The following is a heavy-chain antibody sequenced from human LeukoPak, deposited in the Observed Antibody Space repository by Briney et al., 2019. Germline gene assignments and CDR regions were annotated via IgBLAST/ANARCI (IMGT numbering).Heavy chain of an antibody. Sequence: TGGSLRLSCAASGFTFSSYAMSWVRQAPGKGLEWVSAISGSGGSTYYADSVKGRFTISRDNSKNTLYLQMNSLRAEDTAVYYCAKGATVTIRPIYFQHWGQGTLVTVSS. CDR3: AKGATVTIRPIYFQH. D-gene: IGHD4-17*01. V-gene: IGHV3-23*01. CDR1: GFTFSSYA. CDR2: ISGSGGST. J-gene: IGHJ1*01.